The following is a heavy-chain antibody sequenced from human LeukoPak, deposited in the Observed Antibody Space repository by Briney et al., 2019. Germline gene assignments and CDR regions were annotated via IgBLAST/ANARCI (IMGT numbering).Heavy chain of an antibody. Sequence: ASVKVSCKTSGYTFTYYYMNWVRQAPGQGLEWMGIINPSGDSTTYAQKFQGRITMTRDTSTSTVYMKLSSLRSEDTAVYYCARDDGGSSLRYFDYWGQGTLVTVSS. D-gene: IGHD1-26*01. V-gene: IGHV1-46*01. CDR1: GYTFTYYY. CDR3: ARDDGGSSLRYFDY. CDR2: INPSGDST. J-gene: IGHJ4*02.